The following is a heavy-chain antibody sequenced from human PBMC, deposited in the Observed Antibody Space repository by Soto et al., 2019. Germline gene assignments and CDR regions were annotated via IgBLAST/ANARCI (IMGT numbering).Heavy chain of an antibody. V-gene: IGHV1-8*01. CDR3: ARGHISSTKNWLDP. Sequence: QVQLVQSGAEVKKPGASVKVSCKGSGYTFTSYHINWVRQATGQGLEWMGWMNPNSGNTGYAQTLQGRVTMTWDTSRSTAYMELSSLRFEDTAKYYCARGHISSTKNWLDPWGQGTLVTVSS. CDR1: GYTFTSYH. D-gene: IGHD6-6*01. CDR2: MNPNSGNT. J-gene: IGHJ5*02.